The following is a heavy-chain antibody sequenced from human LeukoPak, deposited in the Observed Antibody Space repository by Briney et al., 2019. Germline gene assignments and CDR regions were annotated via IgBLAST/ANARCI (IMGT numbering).Heavy chain of an antibody. CDR3: ARGTYTTSPRNPKYYFDY. CDR2: ISYDGSNK. Sequence: GRSLRLSCAASGFTFSSYGMHWVRQAPGKGLEWVAVISYDGSNKYYADSVKGRFTISRDNSKNSLYLHMNSLRAEDTAVYYCARGTYTTSPRNPKYYFDYWGQGTLVTVSS. D-gene: IGHD2/OR15-2a*01. V-gene: IGHV3-30*03. CDR1: GFTFSSYG. J-gene: IGHJ4*02.